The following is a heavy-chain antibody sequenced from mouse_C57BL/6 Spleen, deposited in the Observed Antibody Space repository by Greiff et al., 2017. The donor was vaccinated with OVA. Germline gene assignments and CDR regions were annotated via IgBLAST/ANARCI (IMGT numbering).Heavy chain of an antibody. D-gene: IGHD3-3*01. CDR2: IDPSDSET. Sequence: QVHVKQPGAELVRPGSSVKLSCKASGYTFTSYWMHWVKQRPIQGLEWIGNIDPSDSETHYNQKFKDKATLTVDKSSSTAYMQLSSLTSEDSAVYYCARLGTLAYWGQGTLVTVSA. J-gene: IGHJ3*01. V-gene: IGHV1-52*01. CDR1: GYTFTSYW. CDR3: ARLGTLAY.